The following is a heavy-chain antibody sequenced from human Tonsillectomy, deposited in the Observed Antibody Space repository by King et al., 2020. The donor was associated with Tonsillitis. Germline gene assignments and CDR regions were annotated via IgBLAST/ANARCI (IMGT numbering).Heavy chain of an antibody. CDR3: ARELSVGLNYFDY. J-gene: IGHJ4*02. CDR2: IYYSGST. V-gene: IGHV4-59*01. CDR1: GGSISSYY. Sequence: QLQGSGPGLVKPSETLSLTCTVSGGSISSYYWSWIRQPPGKGLEWIGYIYYSGSTNYNPSLKSRVTISVDTSKNQFSLKLSSVTAADTAVYYCARELSVGLNYFDYWGQGTLVTVSS. D-gene: IGHD4-23*01.